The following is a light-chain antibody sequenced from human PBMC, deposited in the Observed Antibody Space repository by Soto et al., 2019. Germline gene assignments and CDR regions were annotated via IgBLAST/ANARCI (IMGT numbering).Light chain of an antibody. V-gene: IGKV1-17*01. J-gene: IGKJ1*01. CDR1: QSISSY. CDR2: SAS. Sequence: DIQMTQSPSSLSASVGDRVTITCRASQSISSYLNWYQQTPGKAPKRLIYSASSLQSGVPSRFSGSGSGTEFTLTISSLQPEDFATYYCLQNNSYPVTFGQGTKVDIE. CDR3: LQNNSYPVT.